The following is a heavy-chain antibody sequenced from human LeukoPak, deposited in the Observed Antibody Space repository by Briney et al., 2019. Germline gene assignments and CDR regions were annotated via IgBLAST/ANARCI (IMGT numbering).Heavy chain of an antibody. CDR3: AKDIIRRYSYGDY. J-gene: IGHJ4*02. V-gene: IGHV3-23*01. CDR2: IIGSGGST. Sequence: GGSLRVSCAASGVTLSSDTMSCGRQAPRQRMECVSDIIGSGGSTYYADPARRRGTTSTENTKNTLCLLKNGPRAEETAVYYCAKDIIRRYSYGDYWGQRTLVSV. D-gene: IGHD5-18*01. CDR1: GVTLSSDT.